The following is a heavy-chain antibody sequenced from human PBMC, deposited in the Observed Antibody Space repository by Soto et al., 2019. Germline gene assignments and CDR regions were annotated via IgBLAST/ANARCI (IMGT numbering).Heavy chain of an antibody. J-gene: IGHJ6*02. CDR1: GYTFTSYG. CDR3: ARELSRDTDPTDPLYYYYGMDV. CDR2: ISAYNGNT. V-gene: IGHV1-18*04. D-gene: IGHD2-2*01. Sequence: GASVKVSCKASGYTFTSYGISWVRQAPGQGLEWMGWISAYNGNTNYAQKLQGRVTMTTDTSTSTAYMELRSLRSDDTAVYYCARELSRDTDPTDPLYYYYGMDVWGQGTTVTVSS.